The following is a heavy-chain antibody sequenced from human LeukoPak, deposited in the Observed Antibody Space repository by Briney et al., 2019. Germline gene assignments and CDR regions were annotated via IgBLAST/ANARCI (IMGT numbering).Heavy chain of an antibody. CDR1: GCSFTSYW. Sequence: GASLQISCQGSGCSFTSYWIGWVRQLPGKGLEWMGIIYPGDSDTRYSPSFQGQVTISADKSISTAYLQSSSLKASDTAMYYCALRREAEGDWFDPWGQGTLVTVSS. V-gene: IGHV5-51*01. CDR3: ALRREAEGDWFDP. CDR2: IYPGDSDT. D-gene: IGHD3-16*01. J-gene: IGHJ5*02.